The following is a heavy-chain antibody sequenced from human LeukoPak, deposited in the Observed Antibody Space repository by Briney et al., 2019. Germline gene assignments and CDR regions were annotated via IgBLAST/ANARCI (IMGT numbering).Heavy chain of an antibody. CDR3: ARDAQFREYNWFDP. CDR2: IYTSGST. Sequence: PSETLSLTCTVSGGSISSYYWSWIRQPAGKGLEWIGRIYTSGSTNYNPSLKSRVTMSVDTSKNQFSLKLNSVTAADTAVYYCARDAQFREYNWFDPWGQGTLVTVSS. CDR1: GGSISSYY. J-gene: IGHJ5*02. V-gene: IGHV4-4*07.